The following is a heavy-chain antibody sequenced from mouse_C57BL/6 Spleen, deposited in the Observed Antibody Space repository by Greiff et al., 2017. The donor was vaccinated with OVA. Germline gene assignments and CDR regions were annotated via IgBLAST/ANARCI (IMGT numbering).Heavy chain of an antibody. CDR1: GYTFTSYW. D-gene: IGHD1-1*01. CDR2: IDPSDSYT. J-gene: IGHJ4*01. V-gene: IGHV1-59*01. Sequence: QVQLKQPGAELVRPGTSVKLSCKASGYTFTSYWMHWVKQRPGKGLEWIGVIDPSDSYTNYNQKLKGKATLTVDTSSSTPYMQLSSLTSEDSAVYYCARSHYYGSPYYAMDYWGQGTSVTVSS. CDR3: ARSHYYGSPYYAMDY.